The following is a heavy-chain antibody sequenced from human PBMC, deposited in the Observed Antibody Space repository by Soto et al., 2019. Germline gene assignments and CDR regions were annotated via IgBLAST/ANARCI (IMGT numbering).Heavy chain of an antibody. D-gene: IGHD2-2*01. Sequence: QVQLVQSGAEVKKPGSSVKVSCKASGGTFGSYAISWVRQAPGQGLEWMGGLIPITATANYAQKFQGRVTITADEYTSTASMQLSSLRSEDTAVYYCARSQGSSTSLELYYYYYYGMDVWGQGTTVTVSS. CDR1: GGTFGSYA. V-gene: IGHV1-69*01. CDR2: LIPITATA. CDR3: ARSQGSSTSLELYYYYYYGMDV. J-gene: IGHJ6*02.